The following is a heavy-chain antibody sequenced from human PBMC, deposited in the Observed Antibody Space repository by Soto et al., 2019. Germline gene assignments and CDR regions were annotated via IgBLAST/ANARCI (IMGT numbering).Heavy chain of an antibody. CDR1: GYTFTSYG. Sequence: ASVKVSCKASGYTFTSYGISWVRQAPGQGLEWMGWISAYNGNTNYAQKLQGRVTRTTDTSTSTAYMELRSLRSDDTAVYYCARGEPAGGYTPNCWFDPWGQGTLVTVSS. V-gene: IGHV1-18*01. CDR2: ISAYNGNT. CDR3: ARGEPAGGYTPNCWFDP. D-gene: IGHD5-18*01. J-gene: IGHJ5*02.